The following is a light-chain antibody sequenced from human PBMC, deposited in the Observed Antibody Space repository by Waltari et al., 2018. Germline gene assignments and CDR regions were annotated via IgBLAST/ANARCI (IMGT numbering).Light chain of an antibody. V-gene: IGKV3-20*01. CDR1: QSISNNY. CDR2: AVS. CDR3: QQFGGSPKYT. J-gene: IGKJ2*01. Sequence: IVLTQSPGPLSLSPGERVTLSCRASQSISNNYLAWYQAKPGQAPRLLIYAVSHRATGVPDRFSGGGSGTDFTLTISRLEPEDFAVYYCQQFGGSPKYTFGQGTKLEIK.